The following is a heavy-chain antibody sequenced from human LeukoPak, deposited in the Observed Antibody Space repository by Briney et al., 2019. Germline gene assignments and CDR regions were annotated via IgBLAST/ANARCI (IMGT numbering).Heavy chain of an antibody. J-gene: IGHJ4*02. Sequence: GGSLRLSCAASGFTLSSYSMNWVRQAPGKGLEWVSAISGSGGSTYYADSVKGRFTISRDNSKNTLYLQMNSLRAEDTAVYYCAKRVRYGGNPEMDDWGQGTLVTVSS. V-gene: IGHV3-23*01. CDR2: ISGSGGST. D-gene: IGHD4-23*01. CDR1: GFTLSSYS. CDR3: AKRVRYGGNPEMDD.